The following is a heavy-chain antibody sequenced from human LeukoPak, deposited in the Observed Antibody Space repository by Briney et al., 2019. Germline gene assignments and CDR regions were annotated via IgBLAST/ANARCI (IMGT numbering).Heavy chain of an antibody. D-gene: IGHD6-13*01. V-gene: IGHV3-23*01. CDR2: ISGSGGST. J-gene: IGHJ4*02. Sequence: PGGSLRLSCAASGFTFSSYAMSWVRQAPGKGLEWVSAISGSGGSTYYADSVKGRFTISRDNSKNTLYLQMNSLRAEDTAVYYCAKEPWDNLMAAAAPGDYWGQGTLVTVSS. CDR3: AKEPWDNLMAAAAPGDY. CDR1: GFTFSSYA.